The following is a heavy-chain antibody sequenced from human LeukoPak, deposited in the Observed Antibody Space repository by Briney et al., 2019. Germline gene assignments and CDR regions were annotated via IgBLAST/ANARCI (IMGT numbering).Heavy chain of an antibody. CDR2: ISKDGGTQ. V-gene: IGHV3-64D*09. Sequence: PGGSLRLSCSASGFAFSSYAMYWVRQAPGKGLEYVSAISKDGGTQYPADSVKGRITISRDNSKNTLYLQMSSLRPEDTTVYYCMKDQVFRGSGSYVDYWGQGTLVTVSS. J-gene: IGHJ4*02. CDR3: MKDQVFRGSGSYVDY. CDR1: GFAFSSYA. D-gene: IGHD3-10*01.